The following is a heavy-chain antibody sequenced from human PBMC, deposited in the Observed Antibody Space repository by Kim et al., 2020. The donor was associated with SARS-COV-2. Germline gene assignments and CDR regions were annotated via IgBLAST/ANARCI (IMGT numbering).Heavy chain of an antibody. CDR1: GFTFSSYG. CDR2: ISYDGSNK. V-gene: IGHV3-30*18. D-gene: IGHD4-4*01. CDR3: AKAHDYSNPPGVY. Sequence: GGSLRLSCAASGFTFSSYGMHWVRQAPGKGLEWVAVISYDGSNKYYADSVKGRFTISRDNSKNTLYLQMNSLRAEDTAVYYCAKAHDYSNPPGVYWGQGT. J-gene: IGHJ4*02.